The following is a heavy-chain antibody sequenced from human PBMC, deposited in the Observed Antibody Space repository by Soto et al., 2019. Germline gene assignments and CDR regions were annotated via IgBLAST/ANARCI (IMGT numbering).Heavy chain of an antibody. CDR1: GGSITRNNHF. CDR3: ARLGSSGWYQGSYFDY. V-gene: IGHV4-39*01. D-gene: IGHD6-19*01. Sequence: QLQLQESGPGLVKASETLSLTCTVSGGSITRNNHFWGWIRQSPGTGLEWIGSIQYGGTTNYNPSLKSRVIMSAETSKNQFSLMMNSVTAADTAVYYCARLGSSGWYQGSYFDYWGQGTLVTVSS. CDR2: IQYGGTT. J-gene: IGHJ4*02.